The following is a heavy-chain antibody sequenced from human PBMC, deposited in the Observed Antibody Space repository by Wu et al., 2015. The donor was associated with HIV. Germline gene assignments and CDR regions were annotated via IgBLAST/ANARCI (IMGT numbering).Heavy chain of an antibody. D-gene: IGHD6-13*01. J-gene: IGHJ6*02. CDR3: ARLRYTSGWSGAGNXYYYTMDV. Sequence: QVQLQESGPGLVKPSETLSLTCTISHGSVSTYYWTWVRQTSGKKLEWLGFIDYSGSTNYNPSLKGRLTFSVDMSKNQFSLEIMSVTAADTALYYCARLRYTSGWSGAGNXYYYTMDVWGRGTTVIVSS. CDR1: HGSVSTYY. V-gene: IGHV4-59*08. CDR2: IDYSGST.